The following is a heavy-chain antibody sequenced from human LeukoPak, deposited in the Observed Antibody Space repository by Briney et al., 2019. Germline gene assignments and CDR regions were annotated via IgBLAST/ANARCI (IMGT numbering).Heavy chain of an antibody. Sequence: SQTLSLTCTVSGGSISSGGYYWSWIRQHPGKGLEWIGYIYYSGSTYYNPSLKSRVTISVVTSKNQFSLKLSSVTAADTAVYYCARDREGYGGAFAYWGQGTLVTVSS. CDR1: GGSISSGGYY. V-gene: IGHV4-31*03. J-gene: IGHJ4*02. CDR2: IYYSGST. D-gene: IGHD4-23*01. CDR3: ARDREGYGGAFAY.